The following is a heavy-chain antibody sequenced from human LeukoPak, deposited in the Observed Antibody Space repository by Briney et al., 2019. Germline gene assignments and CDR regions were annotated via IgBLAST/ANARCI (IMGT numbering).Heavy chain of an antibody. CDR3: VGGPGSLLH. V-gene: IGHV6-1*01. CDR1: GDSVSSNSGA. Sequence: SQTLSLTCAISGDSVSSNSGAWNWIRQSPSRGLEWLGRAYYRSKWYNGYAVSVKSRITINPDTSKNQISLHLNSVTPEDTAVYYCVGGPGSLLHWGQGILVTVSS. J-gene: IGHJ4*02. CDR2: AYYRSKWYN.